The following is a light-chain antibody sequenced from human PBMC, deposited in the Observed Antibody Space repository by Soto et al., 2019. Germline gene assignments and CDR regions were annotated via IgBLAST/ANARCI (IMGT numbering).Light chain of an antibody. CDR1: SSNIGKYY. J-gene: IGLJ1*01. Sequence: QSALTQPPSVSAAPGQKVTMSCSGSSSNIGKYYVSWHQQLPGTAPKLLIYENDKRPSGIPGRFSGSKSGTSATLGITGLQTGDEADYYCGTWDSSLTTFVFGTGTKVTVL. V-gene: IGLV1-51*02. CDR3: GTWDSSLTTFV. CDR2: END.